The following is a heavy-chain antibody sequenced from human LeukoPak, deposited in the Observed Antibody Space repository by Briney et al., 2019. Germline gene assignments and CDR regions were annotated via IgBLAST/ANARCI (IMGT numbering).Heavy chain of an antibody. V-gene: IGHV3-48*03. J-gene: IGHJ4*02. CDR1: GFTFSSYE. CDR3: VRDRGWLSNPGYFDY. CDR2: ISSNGSTI. D-gene: IGHD3-22*01. Sequence: GGSLRLSCAAFGFTFSSYEMNWVRQAPAKGLEWCSYISSNGSTIYYADSVKGRFTISRDNAKKSLYLQMNSLRAEDTAVYYCVRDRGWLSNPGYFDYWGRGTLVTVSS.